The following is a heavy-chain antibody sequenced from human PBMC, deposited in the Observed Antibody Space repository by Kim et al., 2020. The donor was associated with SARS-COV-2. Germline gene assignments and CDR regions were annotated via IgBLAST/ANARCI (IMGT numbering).Heavy chain of an antibody. CDR1: GYTFTGYY. J-gene: IGHJ6*02. V-gene: IGHV1-2*02. Sequence: ASVKVSCKASGYTFTGYYMHWVRQAPGQGLEWMGWINPNSGGTNYAQKFQGRVTMTRDTSISTAYMELSRLRSDDTAVYYCAREIDCSSTSCYNEYYYYGMDVWGQGTTVTVSS. CDR3: AREIDCSSTSCYNEYYYYGMDV. CDR2: INPNSGGT. D-gene: IGHD2-2*01.